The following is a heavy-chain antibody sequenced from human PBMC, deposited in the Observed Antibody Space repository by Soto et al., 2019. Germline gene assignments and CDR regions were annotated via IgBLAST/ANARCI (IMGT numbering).Heavy chain of an antibody. J-gene: IGHJ4*02. CDR1: GYTFSVHC. D-gene: IGHD6-19*01. CDR3: ARHGAAIWLGY. V-gene: IGHV5-10-1*01. Sequence: GESLKISCNTSGYTFSVHCISLVLQVPGKGLQWVGNIDPSDSYINYNPAFRGHVTFSVDKSSSTAYLHWRSLGPSDTAIYYCARHGAAIWLGYWGQGTLVTVSS. CDR2: IDPSDSYI.